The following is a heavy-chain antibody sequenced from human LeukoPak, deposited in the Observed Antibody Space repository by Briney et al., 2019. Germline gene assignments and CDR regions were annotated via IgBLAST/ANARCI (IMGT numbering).Heavy chain of an antibody. V-gene: IGHV4-39*01. J-gene: IGHJ4*02. Sequence: SETLSLTCTVSGGSISSYYWGWIRQPPGKGLEWIGSIYYSGSTYYNPSLKSRVTISVDTSKNQFSLKLSSVTAADTAVYYCAGEPYYYDSSGFDYWGQGTLVTVSS. D-gene: IGHD3-22*01. CDR2: IYYSGST. CDR3: AGEPYYYDSSGFDY. CDR1: GGSISSYY.